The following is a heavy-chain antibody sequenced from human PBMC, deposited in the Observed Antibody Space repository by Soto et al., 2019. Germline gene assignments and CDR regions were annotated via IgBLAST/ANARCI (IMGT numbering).Heavy chain of an antibody. D-gene: IGHD6-6*01. Sequence: QITLKESGPTLVKPTQTLTLTFTFSGFSLSTTGEGVGLIRQPPGKALEWLAVSYWHDDKSYSLSLKSRLTISKDTYKKQVVLTIMTMAPVETGTYYCAQVDDVAALFAYSGQGTLVTVYS. CDR3: AQVDDVAALFAY. CDR1: GFSLSTTGEG. V-gene: IGHV2-5*01. J-gene: IGHJ4*02. CDR2: SYWHDDK.